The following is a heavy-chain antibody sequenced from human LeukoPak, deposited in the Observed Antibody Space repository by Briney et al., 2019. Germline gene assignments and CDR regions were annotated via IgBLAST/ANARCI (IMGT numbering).Heavy chain of an antibody. J-gene: IGHJ4*02. D-gene: IGHD3-10*01. CDR2: INHSGST. V-gene: IGHV4-34*01. CDR3: ERKATMVRGVITNDY. CDR1: GGSFSGYY. Sequence: SETLSLTCAVYGGSFSGYYWSWIRQPPGKGLEWIGEINHSGSTNYNPSLKSRVTISVDTYKNQFSLKLSSVTAADTAVYYCERKATMVRGVITNDYWGQGTLVTVSS.